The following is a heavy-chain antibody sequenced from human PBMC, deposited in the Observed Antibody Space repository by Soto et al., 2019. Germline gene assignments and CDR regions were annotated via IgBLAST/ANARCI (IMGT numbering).Heavy chain of an antibody. J-gene: IGHJ3*02. CDR3: ARGYYPGWWMRDGGDAFDI. V-gene: IGHV3-7*01. CDR1: GFTFSSYW. D-gene: IGHD2-8*02. CDR2: IKQGGSEK. Sequence: GXSLRLSCAASGFTFSSYWMSWFRQAPVDGLGWLANIKQGGSEKYYVDSVKGRFTISRDNAKNSLYLQMNSLRAEDTAVYYCARGYYPGWWMRDGGDAFDIWGQGTMVTVSS.